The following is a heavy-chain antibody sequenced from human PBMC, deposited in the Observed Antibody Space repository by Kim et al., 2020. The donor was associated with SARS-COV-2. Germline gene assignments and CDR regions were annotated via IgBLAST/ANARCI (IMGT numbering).Heavy chain of an antibody. CDR3: ARVWFGELLTWFDP. V-gene: IGHV1-18*01. D-gene: IGHD3-10*01. Sequence: AQKHQGRVTMTTDTSTSTAYMELRSLRSDDTAVYYCARVWFGELLTWFDPWGQGTLVTVSS. J-gene: IGHJ5*02.